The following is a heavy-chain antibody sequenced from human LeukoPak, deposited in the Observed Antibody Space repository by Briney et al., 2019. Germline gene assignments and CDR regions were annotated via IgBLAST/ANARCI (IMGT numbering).Heavy chain of an antibody. V-gene: IGHV3-30*02. CDR1: GFTFSSSP. Sequence: GGSLRLSCAASGFTFSSSPMHWVRQAPGKGLEWVTFIRSDGSNKYYADSVKGRFTISRDNSRNTLSLQMNSPRAEDTAVYYCAKDLGYSDDYWGQGTLVTVSS. J-gene: IGHJ4*02. CDR2: IRSDGSNK. D-gene: IGHD5-18*01. CDR3: AKDLGYSDDY.